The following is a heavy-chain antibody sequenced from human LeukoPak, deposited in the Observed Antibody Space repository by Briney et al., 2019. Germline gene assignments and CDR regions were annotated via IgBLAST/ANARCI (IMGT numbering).Heavy chain of an antibody. CDR1: GGSISSYY. Sequence: PSETLSLTCTVSGGSISSYYWSWIRQPPGKGLEWIGYIYYSGSTNYNPSLKSRVTISVDTSKNQFSLKLSSVTAADTAVYYCAGEGGYYDSSGYYPFDYWGQGTLVTVSS. CDR3: AGEGGYYDSSGYYPFDY. D-gene: IGHD3-22*01. J-gene: IGHJ4*02. V-gene: IGHV4-59*01. CDR2: IYYSGST.